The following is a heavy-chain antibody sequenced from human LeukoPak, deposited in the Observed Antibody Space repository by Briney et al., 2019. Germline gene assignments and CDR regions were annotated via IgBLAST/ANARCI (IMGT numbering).Heavy chain of an antibody. Sequence: GESLKISCKGSGYSFTSYWIGWVRQMPGKGLEWMGIIYPGDSDTRYSPSFQGQVTISADKSISTAYLQWSSLKASDTAMYYCATLPRRGMYYYDSSEVGYWGQGTLVTVSS. J-gene: IGHJ4*02. V-gene: IGHV5-51*01. CDR1: GYSFTSYW. D-gene: IGHD3-22*01. CDR3: ATLPRRGMYYYDSSEVGY. CDR2: IYPGDSDT.